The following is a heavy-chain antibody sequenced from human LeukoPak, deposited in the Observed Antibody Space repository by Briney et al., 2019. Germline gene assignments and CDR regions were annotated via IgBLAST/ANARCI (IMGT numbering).Heavy chain of an antibody. CDR1: GGSISSYY. Sequence: SETLSLTCTVSGGSISSYYWSWIRQPPGKGLEWIGFIYTSGSTNYNPSLKSRVTMSVDTSKNQFSLKLSSVTAADTAVYYCARGITMVRGDNWFDPWGQGTLVTVSS. CDR2: IYTSGST. V-gene: IGHV4-4*07. CDR3: ARGITMVRGDNWFDP. J-gene: IGHJ5*02. D-gene: IGHD3-10*01.